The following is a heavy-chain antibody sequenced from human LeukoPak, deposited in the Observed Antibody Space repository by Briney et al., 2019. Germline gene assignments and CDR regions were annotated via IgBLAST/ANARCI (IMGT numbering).Heavy chain of an antibody. V-gene: IGHV1-69*05. CDR1: GGTFSNYA. CDR3: VRRQALRGRRRAFDP. Sequence: GASVKVSCKASGGTFSNYAVSWVRQAPGQGLEWLGGTIPMFGSTKYAQKFRGRVTITTDESATIVNMQLISLRSEDTAVYYCVRRQALRGRRRAFDPWGQGTLVTVTS. J-gene: IGHJ5*02. CDR2: TIPMFGST. D-gene: IGHD6-25*01.